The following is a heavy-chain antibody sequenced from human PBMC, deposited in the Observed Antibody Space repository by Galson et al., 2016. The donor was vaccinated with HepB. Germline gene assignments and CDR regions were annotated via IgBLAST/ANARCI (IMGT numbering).Heavy chain of an antibody. V-gene: IGHV4-39*01. CDR3: AGAAAAGHVDF. J-gene: IGHJ4*02. D-gene: IGHD6-13*01. CDR2: VDDSGKT. CDR1: GGSISSSSSY. Sequence: ETLSLTCAVSGGSISSSSSYWGWIRQPPGKGLEWIGTVDDSGKTSLNPSLKSRVIMSVQTSKNQFSLRLRSATATDTAVYYCAGAAAAGHVDFWGQGTLVTVSS.